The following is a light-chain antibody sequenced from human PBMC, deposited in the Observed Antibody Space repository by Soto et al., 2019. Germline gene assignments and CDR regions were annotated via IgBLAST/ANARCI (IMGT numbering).Light chain of an antibody. V-gene: IGKV1-16*01. CDR1: HPININ. Sequence: DIQMTQSPSSLSASVGDRVTITCRASHPININLVWFQQKPGKAPKSLIYAATNSQSGVPSRFSGSGGGTDFSRTISSLHPEDVATYYCQHYQRYPPTFGGGTKLEIK. CDR2: AAT. CDR3: QHYQRYPPT. J-gene: IGKJ4*01.